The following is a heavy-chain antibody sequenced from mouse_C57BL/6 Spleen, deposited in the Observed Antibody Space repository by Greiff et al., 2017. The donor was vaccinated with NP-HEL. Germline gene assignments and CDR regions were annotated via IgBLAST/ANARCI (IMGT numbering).Heavy chain of an antibody. J-gene: IGHJ1*03. CDR2: INPTNGGT. V-gene: IGHV1-18*01. D-gene: IGHD1-1*01. CDR1: GYTFTDYN. CDR3: ARRVVARFFDV. Sequence: EVQLQQSGPELVKPGASVKIPCKASGYTFTDYNMDWVKQSHGKSLEWIGDINPTNGGTIYNQKFKGKATLTVDKSSSTAYMELRSLTSEDTAVYYCARRVVARFFDVWGTGTTVTVSS.